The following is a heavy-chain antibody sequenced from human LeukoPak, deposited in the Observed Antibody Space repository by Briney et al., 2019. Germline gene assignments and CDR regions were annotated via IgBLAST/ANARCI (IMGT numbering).Heavy chain of an antibody. CDR3: ASDPQDRHGYSYGPYFDY. CDR1: GGTFSSYA. D-gene: IGHD5-18*01. V-gene: IGHV1-69*05. Sequence: SVKVSCKASGGTFSSYAISWVRQAPGQGLEWMGGIIPILGTANYAQKFQGRVTITTDESTSTAYMELSSLRSEDTAVYYCASDPQDRHGYSYGPYFDYWGQGTLVTVSS. CDR2: IIPILGTA. J-gene: IGHJ4*02.